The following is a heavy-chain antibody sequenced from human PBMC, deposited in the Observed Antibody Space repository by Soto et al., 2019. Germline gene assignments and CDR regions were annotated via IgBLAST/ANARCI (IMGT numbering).Heavy chain of an antibody. V-gene: IGHV3-13*04. J-gene: IGHJ6*02. Sequence: PGGALRLSCAASGFTFSSYDMHWVRQATGKGLEWVSAIGTAGDTYYPGSVKGRFTIPRENAKNSLYLQMNSLRAGDTAVYYCAREGRVWFGESAYYYYGMDVWGQGTTVTVSS. CDR3: AREGRVWFGESAYYYYGMDV. D-gene: IGHD3-10*01. CDR2: IGTAGDT. CDR1: GFTFSSYD.